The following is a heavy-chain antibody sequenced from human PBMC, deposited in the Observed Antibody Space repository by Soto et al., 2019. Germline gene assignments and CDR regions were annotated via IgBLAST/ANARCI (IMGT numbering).Heavy chain of an antibody. J-gene: IGHJ4*02. CDR2: IYYSGSS. CDR1: GGFISSSIYY. D-gene: IGHD2-15*01. Sequence: QLQLQESGPGLVKPSETLSLTCSVSGGFISSSIYYWGWIRQPPGKGLEWIGSIYYSGSSYYNPSLESRVRISVETSKNQFSLKVNSVTAADTAVYFCARHAWAARHFDYWGQGTLVTVSS. V-gene: IGHV4-39*01. CDR3: ARHAWAARHFDY.